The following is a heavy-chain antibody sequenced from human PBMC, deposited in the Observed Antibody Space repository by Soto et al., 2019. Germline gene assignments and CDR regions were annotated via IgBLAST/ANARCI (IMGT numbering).Heavy chain of an antibody. Sequence: QVQLQQWGAGLLKPSETLSLTCAVYGGSFSGYYWSWIRQPPGKGLEWIGEINHSGSTNYNPSLKSRVTISVDTSKNQFSLKLSSVTAADTAVYYCARGRRRDDFWSGYYGYYYYMDVWGKGTTVTVSS. V-gene: IGHV4-34*01. CDR3: ARGRRRDDFWSGYYGYYYYMDV. D-gene: IGHD3-3*01. J-gene: IGHJ6*03. CDR2: INHSGST. CDR1: GGSFSGYY.